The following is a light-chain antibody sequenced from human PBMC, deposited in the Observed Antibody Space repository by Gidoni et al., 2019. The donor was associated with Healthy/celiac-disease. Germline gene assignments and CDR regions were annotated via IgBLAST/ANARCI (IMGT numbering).Light chain of an antibody. V-gene: IGLV2-14*01. J-gene: IGLJ3*02. CDR2: EVS. CDR1: SSDVGGYNY. Sequence: QSALTQPASVSGSPGQSITISCTGTSSDVGGYNYVSWYQQHPGKAPKLMIYEVSNRPSGGSNRFSGSKSGNTASLTIAGLQAEDEADYYCSSYTSSSTPLWVFGGGTKLTVL. CDR3: SSYTSSSTPLWV.